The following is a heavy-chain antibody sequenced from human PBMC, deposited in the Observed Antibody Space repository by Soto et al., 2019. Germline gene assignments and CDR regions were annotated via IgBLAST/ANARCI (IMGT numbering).Heavy chain of an antibody. Sequence: SGPTLVNPTQTLTLTCTFSGFSLSTSGVGVGWIRQPPGKALEWLALIYWDDDKRYSPSLKSRLTITKDTSKNQVVLXXXXMDPVDTATYYCAHLIYCSSTSCTMERAFDIWGQGTMVTVSS. CDR2: IYWDDDK. V-gene: IGHV2-5*02. D-gene: IGHD2-2*01. CDR3: AHLIYCSSTSCTMERAFDI. J-gene: IGHJ3*02. CDR1: GFSLSTSGVG.